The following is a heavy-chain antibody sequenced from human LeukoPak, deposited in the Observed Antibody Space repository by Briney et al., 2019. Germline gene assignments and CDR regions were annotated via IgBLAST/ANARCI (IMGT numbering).Heavy chain of an antibody. CDR2: ISSSGSTI. Sequence: GGSLRLSCAASGVTFSSYSMNWVRQAPGKGLEWVSYISSSGSTIYYADSVKGRFTISRDNAQNSLYLQMNSLRAEDTAVYYCARSPRGYSFYFDYWGQGTLVTVSS. D-gene: IGHD3-22*01. V-gene: IGHV3-48*04. CDR1: GVTFSSYS. CDR3: ARSPRGYSFYFDY. J-gene: IGHJ4*02.